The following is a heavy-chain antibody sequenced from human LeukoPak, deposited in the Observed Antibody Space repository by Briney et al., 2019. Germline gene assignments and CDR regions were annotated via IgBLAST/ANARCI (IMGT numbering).Heavy chain of an antibody. V-gene: IGHV3-7*01. CDR3: AKAAWFANIEGYFDL. J-gene: IGHJ2*01. CDR2: IKQDGSEK. D-gene: IGHD4/OR15-4a*01. CDR1: GFTSSSYW. Sequence: GGSLRLSCAASGFTSSSYWMSWVRQAPGKGLEWVANIKQDGSEKYYVDSVKGRFTISRDNSKNTLYLQMNSVRVDDTALYYCAKAAWFANIEGYFDLWGRGTPVTVSS.